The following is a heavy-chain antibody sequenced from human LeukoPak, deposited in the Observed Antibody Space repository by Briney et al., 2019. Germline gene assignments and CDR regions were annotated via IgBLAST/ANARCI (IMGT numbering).Heavy chain of an antibody. Sequence: GGTLRLSCAASGFTFSTYGMSWVRQAPGKGLEWVSAISGSGGSTYYADSVKGRFTISRDNAKNSLFLQMNSLRAEDTAVYYCARVEETLTTAAIIRKYYYYYYYMDVWGKGTTVTVSS. CDR1: GFTFSTYG. D-gene: IGHD4-11*01. CDR2: ISGSGGST. CDR3: ARVEETLTTAAIIRKYYYYYYYMDV. V-gene: IGHV3-23*01. J-gene: IGHJ6*03.